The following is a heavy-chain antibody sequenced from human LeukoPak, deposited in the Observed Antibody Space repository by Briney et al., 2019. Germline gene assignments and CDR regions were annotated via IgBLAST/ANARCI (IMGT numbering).Heavy chain of an antibody. J-gene: IGHJ1*01. CDR1: GFTFSRYW. D-gene: IGHD3-22*01. Sequence: GGSLRLSCAASGFTFSRYWMHWVRQAPGKGLVWVSRINGDGSTTSYADSVKGGLTISRDNAKNTLYLQMNSLRAEDTAVYYCATGSYYDSRGYYTFGHWGQGTLVTVSS. V-gene: IGHV3-74*01. CDR2: INGDGSTT. CDR3: ATGSYYDSRGYYTFGH.